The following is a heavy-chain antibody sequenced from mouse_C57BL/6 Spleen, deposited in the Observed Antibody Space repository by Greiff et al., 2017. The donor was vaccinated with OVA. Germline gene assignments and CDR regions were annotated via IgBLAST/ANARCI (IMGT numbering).Heavy chain of an antibody. V-gene: IGHV1-50*01. D-gene: IGHD1-1*01. Sequence: QVQLQQPGAELVKPGASVKLSCKASGYTFTSYWMQWVKQRPGQGLEWIGEIDPSDSYTNYNQKFKGKAPLTVDTSSSTAYMQLSSLTSEDSAVYYCARVYGSSFDYWGQGTTLTVSS. CDR2: IDPSDSYT. CDR1: GYTFTSYW. CDR3: ARVYGSSFDY. J-gene: IGHJ2*01.